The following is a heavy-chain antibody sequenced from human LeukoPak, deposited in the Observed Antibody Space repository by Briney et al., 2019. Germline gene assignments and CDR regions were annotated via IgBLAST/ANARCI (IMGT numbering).Heavy chain of an antibody. Sequence: GSLRLSCAASGFTLSDYYMSWIRQAPGKGLEWGSYISSSGSTIHYADSVKGRFTISRDNAKNSLYLQMTSLRAEDTAVYYCAREGYDILTGYLPFDYWGQGTLVTVSS. CDR3: AREGYDILTGYLPFDY. CDR2: ISSSGSTI. V-gene: IGHV3-11*04. CDR1: GFTLSDYY. D-gene: IGHD3-9*01. J-gene: IGHJ4*02.